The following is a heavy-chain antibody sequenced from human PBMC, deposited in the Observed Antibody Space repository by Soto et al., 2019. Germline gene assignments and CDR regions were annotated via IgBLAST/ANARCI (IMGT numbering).Heavy chain of an antibody. CDR1: GFTFSSYA. J-gene: IGHJ4*02. CDR3: AKEVRSMIVVVITSFDD. Sequence: GGSLRLSCAASGFTFSSYAMSWVRQAPGKGQEWVSAISGSGGSTYYADSVKGRFTISRDNSKNTLYLQMNSLRAEDTVVYYCAKEVRSMIVVVITSFDDWGQGTLVTVSS. D-gene: IGHD3-22*01. V-gene: IGHV3-23*01. CDR2: ISGSGGST.